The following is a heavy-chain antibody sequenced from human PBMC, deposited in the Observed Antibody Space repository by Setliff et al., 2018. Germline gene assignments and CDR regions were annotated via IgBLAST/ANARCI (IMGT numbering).Heavy chain of an antibody. CDR2: ILDDGVKK. D-gene: IGHD3-22*01. J-gene: IGHJ2*01. CDR3: AKDIVRYYFDTRGFDL. Sequence: PGGSLRLSCAASGFTFSTYRMHWVRQAPGKGLEWVAVILDDGVKKYHADSVKGRFTISRDNAKNSLYLQMNSLGAADTAFYYCAKDIVRYYFDTRGFDLWGRGTLVTVSS. V-gene: IGHV3-30*18. CDR1: GFTFSTYR.